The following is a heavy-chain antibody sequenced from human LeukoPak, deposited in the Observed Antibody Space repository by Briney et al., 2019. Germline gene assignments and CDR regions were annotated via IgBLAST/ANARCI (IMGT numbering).Heavy chain of an antibody. J-gene: IGHJ4*02. CDR2: INPNSGGT. V-gene: IGHV1-2*02. D-gene: IGHD3-3*01. CDR1: GYTFTGYY. CDR3: ARDLEYYDFWSGYDY. Sequence: ASVKVSCKASGYTFTGYYMHWVRQAPGQGLEWMGWINPNSGGTNYAQKFQGRVTMTRDTSISTAYMELSRLRSDDTAVYYCARDLEYYDFWSGYDYWGQGTLVTVSS.